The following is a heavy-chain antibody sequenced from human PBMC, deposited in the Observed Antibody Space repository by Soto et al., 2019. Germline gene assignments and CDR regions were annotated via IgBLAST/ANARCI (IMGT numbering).Heavy chain of an antibody. CDR3: ARVSGTTWSYYYGMDA. CDR2: IYSGGST. J-gene: IGHJ6*02. Sequence: GGSLRLSCAASGFTVSSNYMSWVRQAPGKGLEWVSVIYSGGSTYYADSVKGRFTISRDNSKNTLYLQMNSLRAEDTAVYYCARVSGTTWSYYYGMDAWGQGTTVTVSS. D-gene: IGHD1-1*01. CDR1: GFTVSSNY. V-gene: IGHV3-66*01.